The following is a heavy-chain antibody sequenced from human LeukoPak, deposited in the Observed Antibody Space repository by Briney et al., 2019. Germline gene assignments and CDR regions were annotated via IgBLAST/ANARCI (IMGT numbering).Heavy chain of an antibody. CDR1: GGSISSYY. CDR3: ARDRGRYYYDSSGYHYFDY. D-gene: IGHD3-22*01. CDR2: IYTSGST. V-gene: IGHV4-4*07. Sequence: PSETLSLTCSVSGGSISSYYWSWIRQPAGKGLEWIGRIYTSGSTNYNPSLKSRVTMSVDTSKNQFSLKLSSVTAADTAVYYCARDRGRYYYDSSGYHYFDYWGQGTLVTVSS. J-gene: IGHJ4*02.